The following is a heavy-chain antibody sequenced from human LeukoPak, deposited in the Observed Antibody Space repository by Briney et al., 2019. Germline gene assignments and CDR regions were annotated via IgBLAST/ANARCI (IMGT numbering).Heavy chain of an antibody. Sequence: PSENLSLTCTVTGGSISNFYWFWIRQSAGKGLEWIGRIYSNGNTQYNPSLESRVTISLDTSKNQFSLKLTSLTAADTAVYYCARDCDTSGYYPGRFDPWGRGTLVTVSS. V-gene: IGHV4-4*07. J-gene: IGHJ5*02. CDR1: GGSISNFY. D-gene: IGHD3-22*01. CDR3: ARDCDTSGYYPGRFDP. CDR2: IYSNGNT.